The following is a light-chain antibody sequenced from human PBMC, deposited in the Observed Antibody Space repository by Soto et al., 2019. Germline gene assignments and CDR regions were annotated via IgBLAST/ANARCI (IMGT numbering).Light chain of an antibody. V-gene: IGKV3-20*01. CDR3: QRSRTSRIT. Sequence: VEIQSPEELRLGQGDRSRRSSRDSQSVSSSYLAWYEQRPGQAPRLLIYGASSRATGIPDRFCVSGQGTEFDLSLSRLESEGTAVHFCQRSRTSRITFGGGTRLEIK. CDR2: GAS. CDR1: QSVSSSY. J-gene: IGKJ5*01.